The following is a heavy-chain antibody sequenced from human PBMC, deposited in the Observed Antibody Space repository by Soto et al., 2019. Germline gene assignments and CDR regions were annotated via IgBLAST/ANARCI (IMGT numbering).Heavy chain of an antibody. CDR1: GGSFSGHS. CDR3: STRAYDTSGYYRFDP. D-gene: IGHD3-22*01. V-gene: IGHV4-34*01. J-gene: IGHJ5*01. Sequence: SETLSLTCAVYGGSFSGHSWTWIRQSPGKGLEWIGDINHSGRVNYSPSLKSRVTISLDTSKNQFSLTLSAVTAADTAMYYCSTRAYDTSGYYRFDPWGQGTLVTVSS. CDR2: INHSGRV.